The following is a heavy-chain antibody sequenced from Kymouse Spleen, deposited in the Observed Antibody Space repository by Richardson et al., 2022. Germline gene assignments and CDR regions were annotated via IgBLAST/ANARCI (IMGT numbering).Heavy chain of an antibody. V-gene: IGHV4-31*03. J-gene: IGHJ6*02. CDR2: IYYSGST. CDR3: ARDGPYSSSHYYYYYGMDV. CDR1: GGSISSGGYY. Sequence: QVQLQESGPGLVKPSQTLSLTCTVSGGSISSGGYYWSWIRQHPGKGLEWIGYIYYSGSTYYNPSLKSRVTISVDTSKNQFSLKLSSVTAADTAVYYCARDGPYSSSHYYYYYGMDVWGQGTTVTVSS. D-gene: IGHD6-13*01.